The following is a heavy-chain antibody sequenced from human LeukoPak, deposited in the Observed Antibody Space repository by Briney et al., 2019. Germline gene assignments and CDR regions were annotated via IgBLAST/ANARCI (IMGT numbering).Heavy chain of an antibody. CDR3: AINGGGDSGYGNFDY. CDR2: INWNSDSI. D-gene: IGHD5-12*01. CDR1: GFPFNSYE. Sequence: GGSLGLSCAASGFPFNSYEMNWVRQAPGKGLEWVSGINWNSDSIGYADSVKGRFTTSRDNAKNSLYLQMNSLRAEDTAFYYCAINGGGDSGYGNFDYWGQGTLVTVSS. J-gene: IGHJ4*02. V-gene: IGHV3-9*01.